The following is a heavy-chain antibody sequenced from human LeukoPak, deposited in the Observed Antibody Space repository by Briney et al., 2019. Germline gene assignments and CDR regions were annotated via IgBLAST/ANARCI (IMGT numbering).Heavy chain of an antibody. D-gene: IGHD5-18*01. CDR3: ARRGNSYAADY. V-gene: IGHV1-2*02. Sequence: GASVMVSCKASGYTFTGYYMHWVRQAPGQGLEWMGCINPNSGGTNYPQKFQGRVIMTRDTSISTVYMELSRLRSDDTAVYYGARRGNSYAADYWGQGTLVTVSS. CDR2: INPNSGGT. CDR1: GYTFTGYY. J-gene: IGHJ4*02.